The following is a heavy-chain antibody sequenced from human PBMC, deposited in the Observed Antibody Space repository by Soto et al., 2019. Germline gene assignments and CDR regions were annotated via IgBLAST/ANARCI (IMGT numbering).Heavy chain of an antibody. CDR1: GASISDYY. J-gene: IGHJ4*02. D-gene: IGHD6-6*01. V-gene: IGHV4-59*01. CDR2: INYRRST. CDR3: ARAESSSSEAFDY. Sequence: SETLSLTCTVSGASISDYYWSWVRQPPGKGLEWIGHINYRRSTNYNPSLKSRVTISMDTSKNQFSLKLSSVTAADTAVYYCARAESSSSEAFDYWGRGTLVTVYS.